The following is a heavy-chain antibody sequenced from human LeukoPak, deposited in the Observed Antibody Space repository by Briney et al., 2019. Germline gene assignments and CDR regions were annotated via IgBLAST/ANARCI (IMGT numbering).Heavy chain of an antibody. CDR3: AQSHLYYYDSSGYYWGPDLGYYYYMDV. D-gene: IGHD3-22*01. V-gene: IGHV4-59*11. CDR2: IYYIGGT. J-gene: IGHJ6*03. Sequence: SETLSLPRSLSGRYLRSQYWRWLRPPPRKGLEWVGYIYYIGGTNYHPSLKSRVTISVDTSKNQFALKLSSVTAADTAVYYCAQSHLYYYDSSGYYWGPDLGYYYYMDVWGKGTTVTVSS. CDR1: GRYLRSQY.